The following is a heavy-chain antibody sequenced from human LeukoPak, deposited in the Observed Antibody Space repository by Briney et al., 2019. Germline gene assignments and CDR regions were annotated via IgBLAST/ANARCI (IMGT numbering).Heavy chain of an antibody. D-gene: IGHD7-27*01. V-gene: IGHV3-23*01. J-gene: IGHJ4*02. CDR1: GFTFSSFA. CDR3: AKNWGNDN. CDR2: SASGGAT. Sequence: GGPLRLSCATSGFTFSSFAMSWVRQAPGKGLEWVSTSASGGATHYADSVKGRFTVSRDDSKNTLSLQMNSLRAEDTAVYYCAKNWGNDNWGQGTLVTVSS.